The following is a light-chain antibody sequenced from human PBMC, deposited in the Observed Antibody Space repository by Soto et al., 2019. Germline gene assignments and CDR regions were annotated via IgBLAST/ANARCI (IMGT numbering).Light chain of an antibody. J-gene: IGKJ2*01. Sequence: IVMTQSPDSLAVSLGERATIHCKSSRTLFYSANNKNYLAWYQHKAGQPPKLALYWTSTRESGVSDRFNGSGSATDFTRTINNLQPEDAAVYYCQQYYGTPYTFGQGTKLEI. CDR3: QQYYGTPYT. CDR2: WTS. CDR1: RTLFYSANNKNY. V-gene: IGKV4-1*01.